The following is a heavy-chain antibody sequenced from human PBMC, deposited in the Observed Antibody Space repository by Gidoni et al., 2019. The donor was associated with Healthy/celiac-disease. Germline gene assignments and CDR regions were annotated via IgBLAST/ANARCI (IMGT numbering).Heavy chain of an antibody. Sequence: QVQLQQWGAGLLKPSETLSLTCAVYGGSFSGYSWSWIRQPPGKGLEWIGEINHSGSTNYNPSLKSRVTISVDTSKNQFSLKLSSVTAADTAVYYCARGSSSGWYTASYYYYGMDVWGQGTTVTVSS. J-gene: IGHJ6*02. CDR2: INHSGST. D-gene: IGHD6-19*01. V-gene: IGHV4-34*01. CDR3: ARGSSSGWYTASYYYYGMDV. CDR1: GGSFSGYS.